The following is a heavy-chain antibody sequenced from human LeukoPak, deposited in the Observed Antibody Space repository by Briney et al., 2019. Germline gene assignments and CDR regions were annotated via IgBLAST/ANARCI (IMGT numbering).Heavy chain of an antibody. CDR2: VDPEDGET. J-gene: IGHJ4*02. Sequence: ASVKVSCKVSGYTFTDYYMHWVQQAPGKGLEWMGLVDPEDGETIYAEKFQGSVTITADTSTDTAYMELSSLRSEDTAVYYCATVPDSGSYSEGAYWGQGTLVTVSS. V-gene: IGHV1-69-2*01. CDR1: GYTFTDYY. CDR3: ATVPDSGSYSEGAY. D-gene: IGHD1-26*01.